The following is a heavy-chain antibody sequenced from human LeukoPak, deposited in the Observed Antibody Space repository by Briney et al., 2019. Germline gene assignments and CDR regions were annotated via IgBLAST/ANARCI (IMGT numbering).Heavy chain of an antibody. CDR2: ISGSGGST. D-gene: IGHD2-15*01. CDR1: GFPFSCYA. J-gene: IGHJ6*03. Sequence: GGSLRLFCGASGFPFSCYAMRWVRQAPGRGLAWVSAISGSGGSTYYADSVKGRFTISRDKSKNTLYLQMNSLRAEDTAVYNCAKDQVRGYYYMDVWGKGTTVTVSS. V-gene: IGHV3-23*01. CDR3: AKDQVRGYYYMDV.